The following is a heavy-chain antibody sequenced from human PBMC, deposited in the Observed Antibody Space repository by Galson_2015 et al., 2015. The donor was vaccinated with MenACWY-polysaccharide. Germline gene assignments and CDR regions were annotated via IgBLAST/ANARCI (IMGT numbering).Heavy chain of an antibody. CDR1: GFSFSSYS. CDR2: LYSGVNT. J-gene: IGHJ4*02. Sequence: SLRLSCAASGFSFSSYSMNWVRQAPGKGLEWVAALYSGVNTFYVDSVEGRFTISRDNSKNTLYLHMNILRAEDTGVYYCTRTRDYNPIELWGQGTLVTVSS. CDR3: TRTRDYNPIEL. V-gene: IGHV3-53*01. D-gene: IGHD4-11*01.